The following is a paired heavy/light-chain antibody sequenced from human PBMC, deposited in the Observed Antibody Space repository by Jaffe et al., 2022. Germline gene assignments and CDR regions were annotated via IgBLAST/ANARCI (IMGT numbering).Light chain of an antibody. CDR1: HSVLYSSDNNNY. J-gene: IGKJ5*01. Sequence: DIVVTQSPDSLAVSLGERATINCKSSHSVLYSSDNNNYLAWYQQKPGQSPKLLIYWASTRESGVPDRFSGSGSGTDFTLTISSLQAEDVAVYYCQQYFSAPLTFGQGTRLEIK. V-gene: IGKV4-1*01. CDR2: WAS. CDR3: QQYFSAPLT.
Heavy chain of an antibody. D-gene: IGHD3-10*01. CDR3: ARDPGPRDY. CDR1: GFTFSSYS. Sequence: EVQLVESGGGLVKPGGSLRLSCAASGFTFSSYSMNWVRQAPGKGLEWVSSITSRNHIFYADSVKGRFTISRDNADNSLYLQMDGLRVEDTAVYYCARDPGPRDYWGQGTLVTVSS. J-gene: IGHJ4*02. CDR2: ITSRNHI. V-gene: IGHV3-21*01.